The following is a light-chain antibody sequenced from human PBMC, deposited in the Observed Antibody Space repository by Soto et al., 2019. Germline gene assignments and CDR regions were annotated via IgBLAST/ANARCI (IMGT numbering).Light chain of an antibody. CDR1: QSVSSN. Sequence: EIVLTQSPGTLSLSPGERATLSCRASQSVSSNLAWYQQKPGQAPRLLIYGASSRATGIPDRFSGSGSGTDFTLTISRLEPEDFALYYCQQYGNSPLTFGGGTKVDI. CDR2: GAS. CDR3: QQYGNSPLT. J-gene: IGKJ4*01. V-gene: IGKV3-20*01.